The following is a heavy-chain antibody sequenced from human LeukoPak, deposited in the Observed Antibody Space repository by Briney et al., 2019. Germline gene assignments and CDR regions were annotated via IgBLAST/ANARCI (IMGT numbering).Heavy chain of an antibody. Sequence: SSETLSLTCTVSGGSISSYYWSWIRQPPGKGLEWIGYIYYSGSTNCNPSLKSRVTISVDTSKNQFSLKLSSVTAADTAVYYCARGRSSSDYWGQGTLVTVSS. D-gene: IGHD6-6*01. CDR1: GGSISSYY. J-gene: IGHJ4*02. CDR2: IYYSGST. CDR3: ARGRSSSDY. V-gene: IGHV4-59*01.